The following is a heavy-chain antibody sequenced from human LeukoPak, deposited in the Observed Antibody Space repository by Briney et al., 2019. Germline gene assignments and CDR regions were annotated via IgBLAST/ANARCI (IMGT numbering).Heavy chain of an antibody. Sequence: GGSLRLSCAASGFTFSSYGMHWVRQAPGKGLEWVAFIRYDGSNKYYADSVKGRFTISRDNSKNTLYLQMNSLRAEDTAVYYCAKVRYNWNDNGVFDIWGQGTLVTVSS. CDR2: IRYDGSNK. CDR3: AKVRYNWNDNGVFDI. D-gene: IGHD1-20*01. J-gene: IGHJ3*02. CDR1: GFTFSSYG. V-gene: IGHV3-30*02.